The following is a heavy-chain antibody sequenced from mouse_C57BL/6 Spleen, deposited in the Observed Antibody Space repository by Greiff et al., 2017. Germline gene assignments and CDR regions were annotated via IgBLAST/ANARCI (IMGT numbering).Heavy chain of an antibody. J-gene: IGHJ2*01. CDR2: IDPETGGT. Sequence: VQLQQSGAELVRPGASVTLSCKASGYTFTDYEMHWVKQTPVHGLEWIGAIDPETGGTAYNQKFKGKAILTADKSSSTAYMELRSLTSEDYAVYYCTREGLYWGQGTTLTVSS. CDR3: TREGLY. D-gene: IGHD3-1*01. CDR1: GYTFTDYE. V-gene: IGHV1-15*01.